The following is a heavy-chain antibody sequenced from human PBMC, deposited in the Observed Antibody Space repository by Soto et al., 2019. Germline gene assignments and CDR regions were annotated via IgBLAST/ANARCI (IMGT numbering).Heavy chain of an antibody. CDR1: GYSFISYW. J-gene: IGHJ5*02. CDR3: VRRAWDCSAGGCYSRPALDNWFDP. CDR2: IYPGDSDT. V-gene: IGHV5-51*01. Sequence: GESLKISCKGSGYSFISYWIGWVRQMPGKGLEWMGIIYPGDSDTRYSPSFQGQVTISADKSITTAFLQWTSLKASDTAMYYCVRRAWDCSAGGCYSRPALDNWFDPWGQGTLVTVSS. D-gene: IGHD2-15*01.